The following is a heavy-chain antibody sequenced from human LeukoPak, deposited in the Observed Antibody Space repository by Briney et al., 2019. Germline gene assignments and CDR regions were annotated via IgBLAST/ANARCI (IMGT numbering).Heavy chain of an antibody. CDR2: IIPIFGTA. D-gene: IGHD3-16*01. J-gene: IGHJ4*02. Sequence: SVKVSCKASGGTFSSYAISWVRPAPGQGLEWMGGIIPIFGTANYAQKFQGRVTITADESTSTAYMELSSLRSEDTAVYYCARVADYVWGTEKDWGQGTLVTVSS. V-gene: IGHV1-69*13. CDR1: GGTFSSYA. CDR3: ARVADYVWGTEKD.